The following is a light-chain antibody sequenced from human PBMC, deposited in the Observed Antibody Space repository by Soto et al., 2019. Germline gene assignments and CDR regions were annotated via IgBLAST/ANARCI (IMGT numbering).Light chain of an antibody. J-gene: IGKJ1*01. CDR1: QSVPGNY. CDR3: QQYTSPPWT. Sequence: EIVLTQFPGTLSLSAGERATLSCRASQSVPGNYLAWLQRKPGQAPRLLIYRASSRAPGIPDRFSGSGSGTDFTLTINRLEPEDFVVYYCQQYTSPPWTLGQGTKVETK. CDR2: RAS. V-gene: IGKV3-20*01.